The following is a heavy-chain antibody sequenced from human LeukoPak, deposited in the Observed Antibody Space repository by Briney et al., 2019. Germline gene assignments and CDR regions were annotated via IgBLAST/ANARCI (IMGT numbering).Heavy chain of an antibody. Sequence: ASVKVSCKASGYTFTGYYMHWVRQAPGQGLEWMGWINPNSGGTNYAQKFQGRATMTRDTSISTAYMELSRLRSDDTAVYYCARGSSSVVVMLWWFDPWGQGTLVTVSS. D-gene: IGHD3-22*01. V-gene: IGHV1-2*02. CDR3: ARGSSSVVVMLWWFDP. J-gene: IGHJ5*02. CDR1: GYTFTGYY. CDR2: INPNSGGT.